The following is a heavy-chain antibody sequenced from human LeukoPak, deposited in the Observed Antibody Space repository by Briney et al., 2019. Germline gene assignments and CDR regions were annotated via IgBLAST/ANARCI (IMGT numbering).Heavy chain of an antibody. CDR1: GFTFNSYA. D-gene: IGHD6-19*01. Sequence: PGGSLRLSCAASGFTFNSYAMSWVRQAPGKGLEWVSGTSDSGGSTYYADSVKGRFTISRDNSKNTLYLQMNSLRAEDTAVYYCAKVPGGGWSMRGYYFDYWGQGTLVTVSS. CDR3: AKVPGGGWSMRGYYFDY. J-gene: IGHJ4*02. V-gene: IGHV3-23*01. CDR2: TSDSGGST.